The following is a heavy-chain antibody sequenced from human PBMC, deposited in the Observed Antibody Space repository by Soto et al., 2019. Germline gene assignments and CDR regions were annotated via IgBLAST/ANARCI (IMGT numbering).Heavy chain of an antibody. J-gene: IGHJ5*02. CDR3: AIAAYCRGATCYSGYNWFDP. V-gene: IGHV1-24*01. Sequence: QVQLVQSGADVRKPGASVTVSCKGSGYTLSEVSIHWVRQTPGKGLEWMGGFDPENDETSYAQKFQGRVTLTEDTSTDTAYLELRSLRSEDTAIYYCAIAAYCRGATCYSGYNWFDPWGHGTQVTVSS. CDR1: GYTLSEVS. D-gene: IGHD2-2*01. CDR2: FDPENDET.